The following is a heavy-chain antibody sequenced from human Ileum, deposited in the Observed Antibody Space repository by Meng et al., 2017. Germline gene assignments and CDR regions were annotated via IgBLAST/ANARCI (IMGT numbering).Heavy chain of an antibody. CDR1: GFTFSSSW. V-gene: IGHV3-74*01. J-gene: IGHJ4*02. D-gene: IGHD2/OR15-2a*01. CDR3: ARAGYYRFDY. CDR2: INSDGSTT. Sequence: VESGGDLLQAVGSLSLYCAGSGFTFSSSWMDWVRQAPGKGLVWVSRINSDGSTTNYADSVKGRFTISRDNAKNTLYLQMNSLGVEDAALYFCARAGYYRFDYWGQGTLVTVSS.